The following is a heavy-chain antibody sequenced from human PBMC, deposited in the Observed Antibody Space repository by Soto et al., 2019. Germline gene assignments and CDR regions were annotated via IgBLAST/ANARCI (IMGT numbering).Heavy chain of an antibody. D-gene: IGHD2-2*01. Sequence: SLTLTCAASGCTFSSYNWRWLVRAPGGGGEGGAVVSYDGRSKYYAESVKGRVTISRDNSKNKLYLQMNSLRAEDTAVYYCVRDIVLVAAVADVWGQGTMVTVSS. CDR3: VRDIVLVAAVADV. CDR2: VSYDGRSK. J-gene: IGHJ6*02. CDR1: GCTFSSYN. V-gene: IGHV3-30*03.